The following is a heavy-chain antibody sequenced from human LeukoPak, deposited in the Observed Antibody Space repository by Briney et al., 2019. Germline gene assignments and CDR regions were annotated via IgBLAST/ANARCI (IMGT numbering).Heavy chain of an antibody. D-gene: IGHD6-19*01. CDR2: ISADNGNT. CDR3: ARDQGPQWLLQDAFDV. J-gene: IGHJ3*01. V-gene: IGHV1-18*01. CDR1: GHTSTSYG. Sequence: GASVKVSCKSSGHTSTSYGISWVRQAPGRGLEWMGWISADNGNTNSAQNFQGRVTMTTDTSTSTAYMELRSLRSDDTAIYYCARDQGPQWLLQDAFDVWGQGTMVTVSP.